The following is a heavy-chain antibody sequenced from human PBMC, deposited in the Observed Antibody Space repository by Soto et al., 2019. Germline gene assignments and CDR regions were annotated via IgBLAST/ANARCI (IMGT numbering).Heavy chain of an antibody. V-gene: IGHV1-8*01. D-gene: IGHD1-26*01. CDR1: GYTFTSYD. Sequence: ASVKVSCKASGYTFTSYDINWVRQATGQGLEWMGWMNPNSGNTGYAQKFQGRVAMTRNTSISTAYMELSSLRSEDTAVYYCARGIWESYYAGGVDFDYWGQGTLVTVSS. CDR3: ARGIWESYYAGGVDFDY. J-gene: IGHJ4*02. CDR2: MNPNSGNT.